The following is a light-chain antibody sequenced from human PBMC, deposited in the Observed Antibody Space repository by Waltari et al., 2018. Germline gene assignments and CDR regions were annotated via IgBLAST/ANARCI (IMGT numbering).Light chain of an antibody. V-gene: IGKV3-11*01. CDR3: HLRSNWRYT. CDR2: DAS. Sequence: EIVLTPSPAILSLSPGDRATLSCRPSQGVTKYLSWYQLKPGQAPRLLIYDASNRATGIPTRFSGSGSGTDFTLTISSLEPDDFAVYFCHLRSNWRYTFGQGTKLEIK. J-gene: IGKJ2*01. CDR1: QGVTKY.